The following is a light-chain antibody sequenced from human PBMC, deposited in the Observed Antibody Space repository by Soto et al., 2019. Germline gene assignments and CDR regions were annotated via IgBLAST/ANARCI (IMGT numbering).Light chain of an antibody. CDR1: SRDVGGYNS. CDR3: SSYTAITTWV. CDR2: EVS. V-gene: IGLV2-14*01. J-gene: IGLJ3*02. Sequence: QSALTQPASVSGSPGQSITISCTGTSRDVGGYNSVSWYQQHPGKAPKVIIYEVSNRPSGVSNRFSGSKSVNTASLTISGLQPEDEADYYCSSYTAITTWVFGGGTKLTVL.